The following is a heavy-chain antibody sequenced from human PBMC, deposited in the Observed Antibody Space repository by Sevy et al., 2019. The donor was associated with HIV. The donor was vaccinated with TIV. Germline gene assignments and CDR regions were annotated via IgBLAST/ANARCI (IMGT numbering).Heavy chain of an antibody. Sequence: GGSLRLSCAASGFSFSSYAMSWVRQTPGKGLEWVSAISGSGGSTYYADSVKGRFTISRDNSKNTMYLQMNSLIAEDTAVDYYAKGGFAMFRRVFDYWGQGTLVTVSS. J-gene: IGHJ4*02. CDR2: ISGSGGST. V-gene: IGHV3-23*01. CDR1: GFSFSSYA. D-gene: IGHD3-10*01. CDR3: AKGGFAMFRRVFDY.